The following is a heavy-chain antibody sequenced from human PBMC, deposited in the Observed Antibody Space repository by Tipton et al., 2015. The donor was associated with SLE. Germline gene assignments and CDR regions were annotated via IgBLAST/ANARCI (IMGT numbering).Heavy chain of an antibody. Sequence: TLSLTCTVSGASGSSFCWNWIRQSPGKGLEWIACVCNSVSTNYDPSLKSRGTISVDTSKNHFSLELTSVTAADTAVYYCARQRLRLLSPLDAWGQGTTVTVS. J-gene: IGHJ6*02. CDR3: ARQRLRLLSPLDA. CDR2: VCNSVST. D-gene: IGHD3-10*01. V-gene: IGHV4-59*08. CDR1: GASGSSFC.